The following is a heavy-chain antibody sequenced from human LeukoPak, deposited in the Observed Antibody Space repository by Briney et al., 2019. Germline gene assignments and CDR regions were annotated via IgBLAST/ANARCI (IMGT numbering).Heavy chain of an antibody. CDR1: GFTFSSFE. V-gene: IGHV3-48*03. CDR2: ISSGGSTI. Sequence: GGSLRFSCAASGFTFSSFEMIWVRQAPGKGLEWVSYISSGGSTIYYADSVKGRFTLSRDNAKNSLYLQMSSLRAEDTAVYYCAREGSSGFLFDHWGQGTLVTVSS. D-gene: IGHD3-22*01. J-gene: IGHJ4*02. CDR3: AREGSSGFLFDH.